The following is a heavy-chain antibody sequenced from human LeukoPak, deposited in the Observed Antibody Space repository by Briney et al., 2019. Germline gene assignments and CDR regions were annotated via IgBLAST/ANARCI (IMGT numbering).Heavy chain of an antibody. Sequence: SETLSLTCAVYGGSFSGYYWSWIRQPPGKGLEWIGEINHSGSTNYNPSLKSRVTISVDTSKNQFSLKLSSVTAADTAVYYCARVPYGDYIDYWGQGTLVTVSS. CDR3: ARVPYGDYIDY. D-gene: IGHD4-17*01. CDR1: GGSFSGYY. V-gene: IGHV4-34*01. J-gene: IGHJ4*02. CDR2: INHSGST.